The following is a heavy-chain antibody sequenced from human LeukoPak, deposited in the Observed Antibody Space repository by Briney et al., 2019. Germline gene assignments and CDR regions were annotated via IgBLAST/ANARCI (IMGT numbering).Heavy chain of an antibody. CDR3: ARVPYYYDSSGYYYYYVDV. CDR2: ISSSGSTI. Sequence: GGSLRLSCAASGFTFSDYYMSWIRQAPGKGLEWVSYISSSGSTIYYADSVKGRFTISRDNAKNSLYLQMNSLRAEDTAVYYCARVPYYYDSSGYYYYYVDVWGKGTTVTVSS. V-gene: IGHV3-11*04. CDR1: GFTFSDYY. D-gene: IGHD3-22*01. J-gene: IGHJ6*03.